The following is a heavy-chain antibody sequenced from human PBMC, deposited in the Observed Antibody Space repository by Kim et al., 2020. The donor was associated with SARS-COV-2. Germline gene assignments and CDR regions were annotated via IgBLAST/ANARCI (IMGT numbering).Heavy chain of an antibody. CDR2: LYSGDIS. J-gene: IGHJ5*02. V-gene: IGHV4-39*01. CDR1: GDTIRGNTYY. D-gene: IGHD6-6*01. CDR3: ARGAKYSSPVTWFDP. Sequence: SETLSLTCTVSGDTIRGNTYYWGWVRQSPGRGLEWIGSLYSGDISYINPSLQSRVTISVDTSQNQFSLKVTSLTAADTAVYYCARGAKYSSPVTWFDPWGQGTLVTVSS.